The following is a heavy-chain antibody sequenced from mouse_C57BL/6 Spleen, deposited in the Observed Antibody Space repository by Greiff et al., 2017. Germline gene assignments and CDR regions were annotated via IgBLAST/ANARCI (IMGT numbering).Heavy chain of an antibody. Sequence: VQLQQSGPVLARPGASVKMSCKTSGYTFTSYWMHWVKQRPGQGLEWIGAIYPGNSDTSYNQKFKGKAKLTAVTSASTAYMELSSLTNEDSAVYYCTRDYARYWYFDVWGTGTTVTVSS. CDR3: TRDYARYWYFDV. V-gene: IGHV1-5*01. J-gene: IGHJ1*03. CDR2: IYPGNSDT. D-gene: IGHD2-4*01. CDR1: GYTFTSYW.